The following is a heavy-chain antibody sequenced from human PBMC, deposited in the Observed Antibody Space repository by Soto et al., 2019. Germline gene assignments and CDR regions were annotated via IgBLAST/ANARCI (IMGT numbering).Heavy chain of an antibody. Sequence: SETLSLTCAVYGGSFSGYYWSWIRQPPGKGLEWIGEINHSGSTNYNPSLKSRVTISVDTSKNQFSLKLSSVTAADTAVYYCARDIVVVPAAIGFPYNYYYYYYMDVWGKGTTVTVSS. J-gene: IGHJ6*03. D-gene: IGHD2-2*01. V-gene: IGHV4-34*01. CDR1: GGSFSGYY. CDR3: ARDIVVVPAAIGFPYNYYYYYYMDV. CDR2: INHSGST.